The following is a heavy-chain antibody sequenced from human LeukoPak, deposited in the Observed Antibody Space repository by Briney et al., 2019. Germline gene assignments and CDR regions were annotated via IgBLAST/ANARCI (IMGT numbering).Heavy chain of an antibody. D-gene: IGHD3-10*01. Sequence: GSLRLSCAASGFTFSSYSMNWVRQAPGKGLEWVSSISSSSSYIYYADSVKGRFTISRDNAKNSLYLQMNSLRAEDTAVYYCARGQPNYYGSGKIYYYYYMDVWGKGTTVTISS. J-gene: IGHJ6*03. CDR1: GFTFSSYS. V-gene: IGHV3-21*01. CDR2: ISSSSSYI. CDR3: ARGQPNYYGSGKIYYYYYMDV.